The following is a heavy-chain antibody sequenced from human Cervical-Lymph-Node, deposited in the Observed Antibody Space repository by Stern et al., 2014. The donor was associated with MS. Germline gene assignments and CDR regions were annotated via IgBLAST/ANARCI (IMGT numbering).Heavy chain of an antibody. CDR2: IYYSGST. CDR3: ARAGVD. J-gene: IGHJ4*02. D-gene: IGHD3-10*01. CDR1: GGSISSYY. Sequence: QVQLVESGPGLVKPSETLSLTCTVSGGSISSYYWSWIRQPPGKGLEWIGYIYYSGSTNYNPSLKSRVTISVDTSKNQFSLKLSSVTAADTAVYYCARAGVDWGQGTLVTVSS. V-gene: IGHV4-59*01.